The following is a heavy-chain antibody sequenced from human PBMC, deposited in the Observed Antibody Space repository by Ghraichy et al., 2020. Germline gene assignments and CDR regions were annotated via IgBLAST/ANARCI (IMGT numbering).Heavy chain of an antibody. CDR2: TYYRSKWYN. CDR1: GDSVSSNSAA. Sequence: SQTLSLTCAISGDSVSSNSAAWNWIRQSPSRGLEWLGRTYYRSKWYNDYAVSVKSRITINPDTSKNQFSLQLNSVTPEDTAVYYCARDGIAVAGGITHFDYWGQGTLVTVSS. V-gene: IGHV6-1*01. D-gene: IGHD6-19*01. CDR3: ARDGIAVAGGITHFDY. J-gene: IGHJ4*02.